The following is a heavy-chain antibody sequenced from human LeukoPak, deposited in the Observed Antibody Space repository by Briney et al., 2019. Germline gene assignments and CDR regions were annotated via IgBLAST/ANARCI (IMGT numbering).Heavy chain of an antibody. V-gene: IGHV4-31*03. CDR1: GGSISSGGYY. CDR3: ARQITIFGVVTFDY. J-gene: IGHJ4*02. D-gene: IGHD3-3*01. CDR2: IYYSGST. Sequence: SETLSLTCTVSGGSISSGGYYWSWIRQHPGKGLGWIGYIYYSGSTYYNPSLKSRVTISVDTSKNQFSLKLGSVTAADTAVYNCARQITIFGVVTFDYWGQGTLVTASS.